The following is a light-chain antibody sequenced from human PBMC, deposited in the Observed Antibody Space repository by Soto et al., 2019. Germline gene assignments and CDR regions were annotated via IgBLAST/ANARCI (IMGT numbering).Light chain of an antibody. CDR2: DVT. CDR1: SSDVGAYNH. CDR3: CSYAGTYTYV. V-gene: IGLV2-11*01. Sequence: QSALTQPRSVSGSPGQSVTISCTGTSSDVGAYNHVSWFQQHPGKAPKLMIYDVTERPSGVPDRFSGSKSDNTASLTISGLQAEDDADYYCCSYAGTYTYVFGTGTKVTVL. J-gene: IGLJ1*01.